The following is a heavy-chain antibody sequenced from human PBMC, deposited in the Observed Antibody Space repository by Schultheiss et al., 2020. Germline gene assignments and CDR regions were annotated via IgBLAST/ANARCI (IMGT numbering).Heavy chain of an antibody. J-gene: IGHJ4*02. V-gene: IGHV1-2*06. CDR3: AREWELLPDY. Sequence: GGSLRLSCKASGYTFTGYYMHWVRQAPGQGLEWMGRINPNSGGTNYAQKFQGRVTMTRDTSISTAYMELSRLRSDDTAVYYCAREWELLPDYWGQGTLVTVSS. CDR2: INPNSGGT. D-gene: IGHD1-26*01. CDR1: GYTFTGYY.